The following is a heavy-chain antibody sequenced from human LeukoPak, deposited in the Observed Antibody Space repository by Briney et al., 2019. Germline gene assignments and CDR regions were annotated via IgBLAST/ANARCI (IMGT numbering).Heavy chain of an antibody. Sequence: QPGVSLRLSCAASGFTFSNHAMHWVRQAPGKGLEYVSTISGNGDSTSYANSVKDRFTISRDNSKNTLYLQMGSLRGEDMGIYYCARSNRRFDYWGQGALVTVSS. CDR3: ARSNRRFDY. J-gene: IGHJ4*02. CDR2: ISGNGDST. D-gene: IGHD2/OR15-2a*01. V-gene: IGHV3-64*01. CDR1: GFTFSNHA.